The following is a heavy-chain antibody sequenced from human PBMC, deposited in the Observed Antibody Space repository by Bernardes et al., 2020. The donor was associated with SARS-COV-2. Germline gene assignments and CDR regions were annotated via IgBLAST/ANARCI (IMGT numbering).Heavy chain of an antibody. CDR2: ISAYNGNT. CDR3: ARDRPQYCSGGSCYDTGYYYDYGMDV. D-gene: IGHD2-15*01. V-gene: IGHV1-18*04. CDR1: GYTFTSYG. J-gene: IGHJ6*02. Sequence: ASVKVSCKASGYTFTSYGISWVRQAPGQGLEWMGWISAYNGNTNYAQKLQGRVTMTTDTSTSTAYMELRSLRSDDTAVYYCARDRPQYCSGGSCYDTGYYYDYGMDVWGQGTTVTVAS.